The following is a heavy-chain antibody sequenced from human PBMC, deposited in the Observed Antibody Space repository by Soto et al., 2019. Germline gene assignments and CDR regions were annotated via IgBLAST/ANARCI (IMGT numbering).Heavy chain of an antibody. CDR1: GGTFSSYT. D-gene: IGHD4-17*01. V-gene: IGHV1-69*02. J-gene: IGHJ4*02. CDR2: IIPILGIA. Sequence: ASVKVSCKASGGTFSSYTISWVRQAPGQGLEWMGRIIPILGIANYAQKFQGRVTITADKSTSTAYMELSSLRSEDTAVYYCASSPAPYGDLDYWGQGTLVTVSS. CDR3: ASSPAPYGDLDY.